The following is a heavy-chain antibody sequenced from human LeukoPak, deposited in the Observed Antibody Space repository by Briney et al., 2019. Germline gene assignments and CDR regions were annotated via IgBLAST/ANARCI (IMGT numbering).Heavy chain of an antibody. D-gene: IGHD2-8*01. CDR3: ARDCTNGVCYGTDFDY. J-gene: IGHJ4*02. CDR2: IWYDGSNK. V-gene: IGHV3-33*08. CDR1: GFSLGRFD. Sequence: PGGSLRLSCAASGFSLGRFDMHWVRQAPGKGLEWVAVIWYDGSNKYYADSVKGRFTISRDNSKNTLYLQMNSLRAEDTAVYYCARDCTNGVCYGTDFDYWGQGTLVTVSS.